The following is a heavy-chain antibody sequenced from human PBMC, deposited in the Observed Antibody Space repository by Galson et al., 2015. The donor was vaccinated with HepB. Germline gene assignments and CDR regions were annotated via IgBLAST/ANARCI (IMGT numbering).Heavy chain of an antibody. Sequence: SLRLSCAASGFTFSDYYMSWIRQAPGKGLEWVSYISSSGSTIYYADSVKGRFTISRDNAKNSLYLQMNSLRAEDTAVYYCAREMATTKHYYYYMDVWGKGTTVTVSS. CDR3: AREMATTKHYYYYMDV. J-gene: IGHJ6*03. V-gene: IGHV3-11*01. CDR1: GFTFSDYY. CDR2: ISSSGSTI. D-gene: IGHD5-12*01.